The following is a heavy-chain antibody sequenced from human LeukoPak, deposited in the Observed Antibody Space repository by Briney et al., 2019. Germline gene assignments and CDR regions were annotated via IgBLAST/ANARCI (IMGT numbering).Heavy chain of an antibody. Sequence: GGSLRLSCTASGFTFEDYFMHWVRQVPGKGLEWVSGITWNSGMMDYADSVEGRFTISRDNAKNSLYLQMNSLRAEDTAVYYCARVSRGNYYFDYWGPGTLVTVSS. CDR2: ITWNSGMM. CDR3: ARVSRGNYYFDY. J-gene: IGHJ4*02. CDR1: GFTFEDYF. V-gene: IGHV3-9*01.